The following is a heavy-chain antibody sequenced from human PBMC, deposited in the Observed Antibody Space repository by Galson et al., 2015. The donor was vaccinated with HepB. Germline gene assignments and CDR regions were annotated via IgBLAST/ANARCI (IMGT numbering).Heavy chain of an antibody. J-gene: IGHJ3*02. CDR3: AGHYDILTGYKRGDAFDI. V-gene: IGHV3-15*07. CDR1: GFTFSNAW. D-gene: IGHD3-9*01. Sequence: SLRLSCAASGFTFSNAWMNWVRQAPGKGLEWVGRIKSKTDGGTTDYAAPVKGRFTISRDDSKNTLYLQMNSLKTEDTAVYYCAGHYDILTGYKRGDAFDIWGQGTMVTVSS. CDR2: IKSKTDGGTT.